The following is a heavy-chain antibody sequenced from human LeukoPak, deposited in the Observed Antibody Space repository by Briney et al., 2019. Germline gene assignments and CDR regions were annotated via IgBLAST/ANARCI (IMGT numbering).Heavy chain of an antibody. CDR1: GGSFSGYY. D-gene: IGHD4-11*01. J-gene: IGHJ3*02. V-gene: IGHV4-34*01. Sequence: SETLSLTCAVYGGSFSGYYWSWIRQPPGKGLEWIGEINHSGSTNYNPSLKSRVTISVDTSKNQFSLKLSSVTAADTAVYYCAREVYRVSHDAFDIWGQGTMVTVSS. CDR3: AREVYRVSHDAFDI. CDR2: INHSGST.